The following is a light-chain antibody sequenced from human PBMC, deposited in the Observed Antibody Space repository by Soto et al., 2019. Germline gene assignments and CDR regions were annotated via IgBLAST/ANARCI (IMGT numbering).Light chain of an antibody. J-gene: IGKJ1*01. CDR1: QSIRND. V-gene: IGKV1-39*01. CDR2: DAS. CDR3: QQRSNTPRT. Sequence: DIQMTQSPSSLSASVGDRVTITCRASQSIRNDLNWYQQRPGNAPTLLISDASSFQSGVPSSFSGSGSGTDFTLTISSLQPEDFATYYCQQRSNTPRTFGHGTKVEV.